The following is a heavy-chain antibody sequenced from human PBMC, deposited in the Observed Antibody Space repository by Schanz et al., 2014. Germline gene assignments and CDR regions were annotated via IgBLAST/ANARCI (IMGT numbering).Heavy chain of an antibody. J-gene: IGHJ1*01. V-gene: IGHV3-74*01. CDR1: GFTFSSYW. Sequence: EVQLVESGGEFVQPGGSLRLSCAASGFTFSSYWMHWVRQVPGKGPVWVSRINGDGSSTLYADSVKGRFTISRDSARNSLYLQMNSLRAEDTAVYYCARSTSMYFLQWGQGTLVTVSS. D-gene: IGHD2-2*01. CDR3: ARSTSMYFLQ. CDR2: INGDGSST.